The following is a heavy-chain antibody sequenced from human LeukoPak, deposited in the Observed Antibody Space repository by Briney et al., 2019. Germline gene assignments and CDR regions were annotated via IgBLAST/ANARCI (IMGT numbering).Heavy chain of an antibody. CDR2: IDDSGTT. J-gene: IGHJ6*03. CDR1: GGSISARRYN. D-gene: IGHD3/OR15-3a*01. CDR3: ARGTSYMDV. Sequence: PSETLSLTCSVSGGSISARRYNWGWIRQPPGQGLEWIGNIDDSGTTHYLPSLKSRVTISRDTPNNQFSLKLSSVTAADTAVYYCARGTSYMDVWGKGTTVTVSS. V-gene: IGHV4-39*07.